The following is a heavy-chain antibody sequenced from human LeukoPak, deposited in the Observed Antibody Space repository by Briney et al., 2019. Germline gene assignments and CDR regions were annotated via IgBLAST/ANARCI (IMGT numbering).Heavy chain of an antibody. CDR2: IYYSGST. CDR3: ARAPPVGEDYYYYYYMDV. D-gene: IGHD3-3*01. Sequence: PSETLSLTCTVSGGSISSYYWSWIRQPPGKGLEWIGYIYYSGSTNYNPSLKSRVTISVETSKNQFSLKLSSVPAADTAVYYCARAPPVGEDYYYYYYMDVWGKGTTVTVSS. V-gene: IGHV4-59*01. J-gene: IGHJ6*03. CDR1: GGSISSYY.